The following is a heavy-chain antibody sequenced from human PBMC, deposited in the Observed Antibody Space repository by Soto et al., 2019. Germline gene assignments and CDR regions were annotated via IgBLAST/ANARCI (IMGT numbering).Heavy chain of an antibody. V-gene: IGHV3-23*01. J-gene: IGHJ4*02. CDR2: ISGGGETT. D-gene: IGHD3-10*01. CDR3: AFNGGSGSYYFDY. Sequence: EVQLLESGGGLVQPGGSLRLSCAASGFTFSSYAMWWVRQAPGKGLECVSAISGGGETTYYADSVKGRFTISRDNSKNTLYLQMNSLRAEGTAVYYCAFNGGSGSYYFDYWGQGTLVTVSS. CDR1: GFTFSSYA.